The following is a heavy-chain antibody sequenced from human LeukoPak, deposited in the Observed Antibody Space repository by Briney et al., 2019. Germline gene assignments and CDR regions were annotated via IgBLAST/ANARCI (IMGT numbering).Heavy chain of an antibody. CDR2: IYTSGST. CDR3: ARFPGSAEYRHYYYMDV. V-gene: IGHV4-4*07. D-gene: IGHD2-15*01. CDR1: GGSISSYY. J-gene: IGHJ6*03. Sequence: NPSETLSLTCTVSGGSISSYYWSWIRQPAGKGLEWIGRIYTSGSTNYNPSLKSRVTMSVDTSKNQFSLKLSSVTAADTAVYYCARFPGSAEYRHYYYMDVWGKGTTVTVSS.